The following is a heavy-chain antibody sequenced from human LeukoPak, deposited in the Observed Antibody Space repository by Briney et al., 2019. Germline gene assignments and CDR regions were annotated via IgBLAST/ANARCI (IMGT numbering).Heavy chain of an antibody. CDR1: GFTFSSYE. D-gene: IGHD2-15*01. V-gene: IGHV3-48*03. CDR2: ISSSSNTI. Sequence: QPGGSLRLSCAASGFTFSSYEMNWVRQAPGKGLEWVSYISSSSNTIHYADSVKGRFTIARDNAKNSLYLQMNSLRADDTAVYYCARAGFALDYWGQGTLITVSP. CDR3: ARAGFALDY. J-gene: IGHJ4*02.